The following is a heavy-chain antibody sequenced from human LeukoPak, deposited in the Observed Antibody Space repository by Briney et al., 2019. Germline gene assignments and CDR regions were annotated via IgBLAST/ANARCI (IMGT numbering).Heavy chain of an antibody. D-gene: IGHD6-13*01. CDR2: ISGSGGST. J-gene: IGHJ5*02. CDR1: GFTFSSYA. CDR3: AKVLGGSSWFHAYNWFDP. Sequence: PGGSLRLSCAASGFTFSSYAMSWVRQAPGKGLEWVSAISGSGGSTYYADSVKGRFTISRDNSKNTLYLKMNSLRAEDTAVYYCAKVLGGSSWFHAYNWFDPWGQGTLVTVSS. V-gene: IGHV3-23*01.